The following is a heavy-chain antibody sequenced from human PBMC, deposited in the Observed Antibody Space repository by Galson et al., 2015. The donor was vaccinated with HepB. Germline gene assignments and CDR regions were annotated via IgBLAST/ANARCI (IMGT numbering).Heavy chain of an antibody. CDR1: GYTFTTNG. Sequence: SVKVSCKASGYTFTTNGISWVRQAPGHGLEWLGWISINSGNTKYAQKLQGRVTLTKDTSTDTAYMELRGLTPDDAALYYCARDRLHSLDYWGQGTLVTVSS. CDR2: ISINSGNT. V-gene: IGHV1-18*04. CDR3: ARDRLHSLDY. J-gene: IGHJ4*02.